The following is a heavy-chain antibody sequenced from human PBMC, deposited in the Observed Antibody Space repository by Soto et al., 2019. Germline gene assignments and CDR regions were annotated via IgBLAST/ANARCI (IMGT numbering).Heavy chain of an antibody. CDR2: IYHSGST. V-gene: IGHV4-31*03. CDR1: GDSISNGGYY. CDR3: ARVWSRPQENWFDP. Sequence: SETLSLTCTVSGDSISNGGYYWSWLRLHPGKGPEWIGYIYHSGSTYYNPSLKSRVSISVDTSKNQFSLRLSSVTAADTAVYYCARVWSRPQENWFDPWGQGTLVTVSS. D-gene: IGHD3-3*01. J-gene: IGHJ5*02.